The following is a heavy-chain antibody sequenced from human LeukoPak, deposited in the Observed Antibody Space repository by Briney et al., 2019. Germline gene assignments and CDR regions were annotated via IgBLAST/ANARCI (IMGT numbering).Heavy chain of an antibody. D-gene: IGHD6-13*01. Sequence: ASVKVSCKASGGTFSSYAISWVRQAPGQGLEWMGIINPSGGSASYAQKFQGRVTMTRDMSTSTVYMELSSLRSGDTAVYYCARARQLVRGVRSLRFDPWGQGTLVTVSS. CDR1: GGTFSSYA. CDR2: INPSGGSA. V-gene: IGHV1-46*01. CDR3: ARARQLVRGVRSLRFDP. J-gene: IGHJ5*02.